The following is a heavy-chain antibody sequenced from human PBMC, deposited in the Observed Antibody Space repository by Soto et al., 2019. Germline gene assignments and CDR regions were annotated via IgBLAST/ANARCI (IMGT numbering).Heavy chain of an antibody. Sequence: QVQLVQSGAEVKKPGSSVKVSCKASGGTFSSYAISWVRQAPGQGLEWMGGIIPILGTANYAQKFQGRVTITADESTSTAYMELSSLRSEDTAVYYCARDSVPIDYAGPDAFDIWGQGTMVTVSS. D-gene: IGHD4-17*01. CDR2: IIPILGTA. J-gene: IGHJ3*02. V-gene: IGHV1-69*01. CDR1: GGTFSSYA. CDR3: ARDSVPIDYAGPDAFDI.